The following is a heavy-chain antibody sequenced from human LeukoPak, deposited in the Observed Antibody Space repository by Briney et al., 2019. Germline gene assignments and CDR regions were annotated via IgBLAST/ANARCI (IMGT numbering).Heavy chain of an antibody. CDR2: IYRSGST. V-gene: IGHV4-38-2*02. Sequence: KTSETLSLTCSGSNYSISNSLYWGWLRQPPGKGLEWIGSIYRSGSTFYNPSLKSRVTISPDTSKNQFSLKLSSVTAADTAVYFCARGTYGYYMDVWGKGTTVTVSS. J-gene: IGHJ6*03. D-gene: IGHD4-17*01. CDR1: NYSISNSLY. CDR3: ARGTYGYYMDV.